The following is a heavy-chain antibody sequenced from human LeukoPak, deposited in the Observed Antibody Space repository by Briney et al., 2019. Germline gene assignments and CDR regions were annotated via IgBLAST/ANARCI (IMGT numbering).Heavy chain of an antibody. CDR3: ARADPYNYGWFDP. J-gene: IGHJ5*02. CDR1: GGTFISYA. CDR2: IIPIFGTA. V-gene: IGHV1-69*13. Sequence: ASVKVSCKASGGTFISYAISWVRQAPGQGLEWMGGIIPIFGTANYAQKFQGRVTITADESTSTAYMELSSLRSEDTAVYYCARADPYNYGWFDPWGQGTLVTVSS. D-gene: IGHD1-1*01.